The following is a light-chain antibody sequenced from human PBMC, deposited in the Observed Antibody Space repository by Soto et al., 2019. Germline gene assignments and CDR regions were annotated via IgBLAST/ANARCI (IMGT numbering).Light chain of an antibody. CDR2: NAS. J-gene: IGKJ4*01. CDR3: QQYNFWPPLN. V-gene: IGKV3-15*01. Sequence: EIVMSQSPATLSVSPGERATLSCRASQSVNSNLAWYRQKPGQAPRLLISNASTRATGVPARFSGSGSGTEFTLTISSLQSEESGIYYCQQYNFWPPLNFGGGTKVEIK. CDR1: QSVNSN.